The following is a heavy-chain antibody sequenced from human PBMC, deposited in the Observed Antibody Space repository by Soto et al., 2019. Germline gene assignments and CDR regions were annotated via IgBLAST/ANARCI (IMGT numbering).Heavy chain of an antibody. D-gene: IGHD6-19*01. CDR1: GINFNTYS. V-gene: IGHV3-48*01. CDR3: AGRRLSG. Sequence: EVQLVESGGGLVQPGGSLRLSCAASGINFNTYSMNWVRQAPGKGLEWISFISSSSRTIYYADSVKGRFTISRDNGKDSLYLQMNSLRVEHTVIYYCAGRRLSGWGQGTLLTVSS. CDR2: ISSSSRTI. J-gene: IGHJ4*02.